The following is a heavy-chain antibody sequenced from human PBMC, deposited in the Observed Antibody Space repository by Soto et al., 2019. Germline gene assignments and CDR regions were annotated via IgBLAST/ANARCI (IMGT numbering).Heavy chain of an antibody. J-gene: IGHJ6*02. Sequence: QVQLVESGGGVVQPGRSLRLSCAASGFTFSSYAMHWVRQAPGKGLEWVAVISYDGSNKYYADSVKGRFTISRDNSMNTLYLQINCHRCYDTAVYYSMSDDIVVVVPATTPYYHGMDVWGQGTTVTVSS. CDR3: MSDDIVVVVPATTPYYHGMDV. CDR1: GFTFSSYA. D-gene: IGHD2-15*01. V-gene: IGHV3-30-3*01. CDR2: ISYDGSNK.